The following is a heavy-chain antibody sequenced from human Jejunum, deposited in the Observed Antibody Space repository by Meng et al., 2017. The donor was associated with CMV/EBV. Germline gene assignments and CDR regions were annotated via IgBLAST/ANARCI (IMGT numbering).Heavy chain of an antibody. Sequence: TCTVSGGSISSYYWNWIRQHPGKGLEWMGYIYYSGSTKYNPSLKSRVTISVDTSKNQISLKLSFVTAADTAVYYCARDGGGTGADYWGQGTLVTVSS. CDR1: GGSISSYY. J-gene: IGHJ4*02. CDR2: IYYSGST. CDR3: ARDGGGTGADY. V-gene: IGHV4-59*01. D-gene: IGHD3-16*01.